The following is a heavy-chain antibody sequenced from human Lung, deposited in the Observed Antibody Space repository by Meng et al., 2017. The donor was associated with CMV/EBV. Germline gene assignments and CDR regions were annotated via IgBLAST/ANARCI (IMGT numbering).Heavy chain of an antibody. CDR3: ARARSSGWYLAYYFDY. D-gene: IGHD6-19*01. V-gene: IGHV3-23*01. CDR2: IGSTGTAT. J-gene: IGHJ4*02. CDR1: GFTFGTYA. Sequence: GESXKISCAAAGFTFGTYAMTWVRQAPGKGLEWVSAIGSTGTATYSADSVKGRFTISRDNSENTLYLQMNSLRAEDTAVYYCARARSSGWYLAYYFDYWGQGTLVTVSS.